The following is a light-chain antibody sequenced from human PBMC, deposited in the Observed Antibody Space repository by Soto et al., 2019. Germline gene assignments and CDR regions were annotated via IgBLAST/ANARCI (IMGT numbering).Light chain of an antibody. Sequence: QSVLTQPASVSGSPGQSITISCTGTSTDPATYDLVSWYQQHPGKAPQLIIYEVAKRPSGVSARFSGSQSGDTASLTISGLQAADEADYYCSAYAGSNNFVFGSGTKVTVL. CDR3: SAYAGSNNFV. V-gene: IGLV2-23*02. J-gene: IGLJ1*01. CDR1: STDPATYDL. CDR2: EVA.